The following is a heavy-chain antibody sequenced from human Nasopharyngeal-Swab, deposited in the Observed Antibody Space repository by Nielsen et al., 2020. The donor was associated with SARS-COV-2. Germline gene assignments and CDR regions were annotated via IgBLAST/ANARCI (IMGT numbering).Heavy chain of an antibody. CDR2: ISWNSGSI. CDR3: AKVYSGMGFGIPGPFDI. J-gene: IGHJ3*02. Sequence: SLKISCAASGFTFDDYAMHWVRQAPGKGLEWVSGISWNSGSIGYADPVKGRFTISRDNAKNSLYLQMNSLRAEDTALYYCAKVYSGMGFGIPGPFDIWGQGTMVTVSS. CDR1: GFTFDDYA. D-gene: IGHD3-10*01. V-gene: IGHV3-9*01.